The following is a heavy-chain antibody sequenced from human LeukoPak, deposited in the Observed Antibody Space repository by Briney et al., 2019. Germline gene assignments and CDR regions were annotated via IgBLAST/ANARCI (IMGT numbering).Heavy chain of an antibody. CDR3: ARLRNSGWSG. J-gene: IGHJ4*02. CDR2: ICYSGST. D-gene: IGHD6-19*01. Sequence: SETLSLTCTVSGGSISSSSYYWGWIRQPPGKGLEWIGSICYSGSTYYNPSLKSRVTISVDTSKNQFSLKLSSVTAADTAVYYCARLRNSGWSGWGQGTLVTVSS. CDR1: GGSISSSSYY. V-gene: IGHV4-39*01.